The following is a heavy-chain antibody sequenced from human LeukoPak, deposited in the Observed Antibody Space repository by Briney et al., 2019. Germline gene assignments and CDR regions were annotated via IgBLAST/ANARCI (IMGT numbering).Heavy chain of an antibody. J-gene: IGHJ4*02. CDR3: AREGLRLLDY. D-gene: IGHD5-12*01. Sequence: SETLSLTCTVSGGSISSYYWSWIRQPPGKGLEWIGYIYYSGSTNYNPSLKSRVTISVDTSKNQFSLKLSSVTAADTAVYYCAREGLRLLDYWGQGTLVTVSS. V-gene: IGHV4-59*01. CDR2: IYYSGST. CDR1: GGSISSYY.